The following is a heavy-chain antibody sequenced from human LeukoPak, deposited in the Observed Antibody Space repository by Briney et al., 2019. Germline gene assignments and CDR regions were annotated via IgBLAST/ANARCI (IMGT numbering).Heavy chain of an antibody. J-gene: IGHJ4*02. CDR3: ARGARWWELSFYFDY. Sequence: GGSLRLSCVASGITFSSYSMNWVRQAPGKGLEWVSYISSSGSTIYYADSVKGRFTISRDNAKNSLYLQMNSLRAEDTAVYYCARGARWWELSFYFDYWGQGTLVTVSS. CDR2: ISSSGSTI. V-gene: IGHV3-48*04. D-gene: IGHD1-26*01. CDR1: GITFSSYS.